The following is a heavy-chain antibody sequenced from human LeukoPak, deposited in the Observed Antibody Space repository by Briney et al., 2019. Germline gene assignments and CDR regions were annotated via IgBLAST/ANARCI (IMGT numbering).Heavy chain of an antibody. D-gene: IGHD6-13*01. J-gene: IGHJ5*02. Sequence: ASVKVSCKASGGTFSSYAISWVRQAPGQGLEWMGGIIPIFGTANYAQKFQGRVTITADESTSTAYMELSSLRSEDTAVYYCAGAGVSGSSWYWFGPWGQGTLVTVSS. V-gene: IGHV1-69*13. CDR2: IIPIFGTA. CDR3: AGAGVSGSSWYWFGP. CDR1: GGTFSSYA.